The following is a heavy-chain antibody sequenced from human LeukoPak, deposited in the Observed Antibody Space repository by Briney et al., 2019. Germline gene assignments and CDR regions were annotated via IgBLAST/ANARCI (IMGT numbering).Heavy chain of an antibody. J-gene: IGHJ4*02. D-gene: IGHD3-10*01. CDR1: GFTFSDYY. V-gene: IGHV3-11*04. CDR2: ISSSGSTI. CDR3: ARDGDYYGSGSYYNEVYYFDY. Sequence: PGGSLRLSCAASGFTFSDYYMSWIRQAPGKGLEWVSYISSSGSTIYYADSVKGGFTISRDNAKNSLYLQMNSLRAEDTAVYYCARDGDYYGSGSYYNEVYYFDYWGQGTLVTVSS.